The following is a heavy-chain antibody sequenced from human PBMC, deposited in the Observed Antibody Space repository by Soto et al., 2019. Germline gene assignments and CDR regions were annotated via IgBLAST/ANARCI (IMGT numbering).Heavy chain of an antibody. CDR2: VSDSGGMT. CDR3: AKHPRSSGWIWFEY. V-gene: IGHV3-23*01. CDR1: GFTFSGYS. D-gene: IGHD6-19*01. J-gene: IGHJ4*02. Sequence: GGSLRLSCAASGFTFSGYSMSWVRQAPGKGLEWVSSVSDSGGMTNYADSVQGRFTISRDNSKNTLYLQMNSLSADDTAVYYCAKHPRSSGWIWFEYWGQGTLVTVSS.